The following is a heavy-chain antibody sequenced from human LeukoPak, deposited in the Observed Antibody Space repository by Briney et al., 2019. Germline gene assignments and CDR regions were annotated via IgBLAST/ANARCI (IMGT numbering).Heavy chain of an antibody. CDR3: ARDQDYYDSSGYYWGGFDY. V-gene: IGHV3-11*06. CDR1: GFTFSDYY. D-gene: IGHD3-22*01. Sequence: GGSLRLSCAASGFTFSDYYMNWIRQAPGKGLEWLSYIGPNGNDINYADSVRGRFTISRDNAKNSLYLQMNSLRAEDTAVYYCARDQDYYDSSGYYWGGFDYWGRGTLVTVSS. CDR2: IGPNGNDI. J-gene: IGHJ4*02.